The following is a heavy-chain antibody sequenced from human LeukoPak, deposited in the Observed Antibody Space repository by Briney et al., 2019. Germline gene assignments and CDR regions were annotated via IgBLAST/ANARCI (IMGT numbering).Heavy chain of an antibody. CDR2: IRYDGSNK. CDR3: AKGVAGPGNEIDY. CDR1: GFTFSSYW. D-gene: IGHD6-19*01. V-gene: IGHV3-30*02. J-gene: IGHJ4*02. Sequence: QAGGSLRLSCAASGFTFSSYWMHWVRQAPGKGLEWVAFIRYDGSNKYYADSVKGRFTISRDNSKNTLYLQMNSLRAEDTAVYYCAKGVAGPGNEIDYWGQGTLVTVSS.